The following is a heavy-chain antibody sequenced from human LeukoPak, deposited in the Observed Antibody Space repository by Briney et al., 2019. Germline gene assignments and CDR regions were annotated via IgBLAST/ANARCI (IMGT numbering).Heavy chain of an antibody. Sequence: SQTLSLTCVVSGDSVSKNGAWNWIRQSPSRGLEWLGRTYYRSKWYNDYAESMEGRMTISQDTSKNQYSLHLNSVTPDDTADYCARDFGTTGWHTFDYWGQGTLVTVSS. CDR1: GDSVSKNGA. D-gene: IGHD6-19*01. CDR2: TYYRSKWYN. CDR3: ARDFGTTGWHTFDY. V-gene: IGHV6-1*01. J-gene: IGHJ4*02.